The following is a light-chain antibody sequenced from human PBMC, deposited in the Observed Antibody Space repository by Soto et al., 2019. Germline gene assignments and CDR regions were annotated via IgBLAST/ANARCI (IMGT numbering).Light chain of an antibody. CDR2: AAS. CDR1: QSISSY. Sequence: DIQMTQSPSSLSASVGDRVTITCRASQSISSYLNWYQQKPGKAPKLLIYAASSLQSGVPSRFSGSGSGTDFTLTISSLQPEDFATYYCQQSYSTRQITFGQGARLENK. V-gene: IGKV1-39*01. J-gene: IGKJ5*01. CDR3: QQSYSTRQIT.